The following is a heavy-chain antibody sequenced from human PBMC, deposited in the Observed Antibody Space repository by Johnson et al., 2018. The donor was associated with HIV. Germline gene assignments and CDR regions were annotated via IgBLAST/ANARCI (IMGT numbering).Heavy chain of an antibody. CDR2: VTNNGDST. CDR3: ATDYNFWSGDAFDI. V-gene: IGHV3-64*01. CDR1: GFTFSNYP. Sequence: EVQLVESGGGLVQPGGSLRLSCVASGFTFSNYPMHWVRQAPGRGLEYVSRVTNNGDSTYYVNAVKGRFTISRDNSKNTLYLQMDSLRAEDTAVYYCATDYNFWSGDAFDIWGQGTMVTVSS. J-gene: IGHJ3*02. D-gene: IGHD3-3*01.